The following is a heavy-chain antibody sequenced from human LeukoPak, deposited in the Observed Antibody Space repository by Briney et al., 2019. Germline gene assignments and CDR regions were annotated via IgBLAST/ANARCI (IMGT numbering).Heavy chain of an antibody. D-gene: IGHD3-10*01. J-gene: IGHJ6*04. CDR3: ARGLMVREINLQLYYYYGMDV. CDR1: GFSFSNHD. V-gene: IGHV3-13*05. Sequence: PGGSLRLSCAASGFSFSNHDMHWVRQAPGKGLEWVSGIGTAADPLYPDSVKGRFTISRDNAKNSLYLQMNSLRAGDTAVYHCARGLMVREINLQLYYYYGMDVWGKGTTVTVSS. CDR2: IGTAADP.